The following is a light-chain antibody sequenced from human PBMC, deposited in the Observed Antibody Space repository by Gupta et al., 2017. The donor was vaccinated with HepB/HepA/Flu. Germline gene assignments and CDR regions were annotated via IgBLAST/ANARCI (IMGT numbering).Light chain of an antibody. V-gene: IGKV3-20*01. CDR3: HHEGSSMYT. J-gene: IGKJ2*01. CDR1: QSVSSKC. Sequence: ENVLTQSPGTLSLSPGERATLSCRASQSVSSKCLTWYQQKPGQAPRLLIYGASNSSNGLPDRFSGSGSGREFTLTIIRRVPEDFAVYYCHHEGSSMYTFGEGTRMEIK. CDR2: GAS.